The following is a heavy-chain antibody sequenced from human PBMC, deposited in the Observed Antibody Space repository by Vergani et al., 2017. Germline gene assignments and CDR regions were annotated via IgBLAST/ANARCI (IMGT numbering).Heavy chain of an antibody. J-gene: IGHJ5*02. CDR3: TTEPAPSYYDFWSGFQNWFDP. CDR1: GFTFSNAW. D-gene: IGHD3-3*01. Sequence: EVQLVESGGGLVKPGGSLRLSCAASGFTFSNAWMSWVRQAPGKGLEWVGRIKSKTDGGTTDYAAPVKGRFTISRDDSKNTLYLQMNSLKTEDTAVYYCTTEPAPSYYDFWSGFQNWFDPWGQGTLVTVSS. V-gene: IGHV3-15*01. CDR2: IKSKTDGGTT.